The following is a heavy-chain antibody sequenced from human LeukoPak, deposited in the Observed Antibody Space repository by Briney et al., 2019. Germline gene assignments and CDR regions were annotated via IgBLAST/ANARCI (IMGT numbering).Heavy chain of an antibody. V-gene: IGHV1-46*01. CDR3: ARLGCGGDCYSGWFDP. J-gene: IGHJ5*02. CDR1: GGTFSSYA. D-gene: IGHD2-21*02. CDR2: INPSGGST. Sequence: GSSVKVSCKASGGTFSSYAISWVRQAPGQGLEWMGIINPSGGSTSYAQKFQGRVTMTRDTSTSTVYMELSSLRSEDTAVYYCARLGCGGDCYSGWFDPWGQGTLVTVSS.